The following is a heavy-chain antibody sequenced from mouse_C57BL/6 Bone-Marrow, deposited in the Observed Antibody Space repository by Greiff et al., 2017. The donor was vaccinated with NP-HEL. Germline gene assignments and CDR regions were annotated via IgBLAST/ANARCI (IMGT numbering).Heavy chain of an antibody. CDR1: GFTFSSYA. D-gene: IGHD3-1*01. CDR3: ARVFGAY. V-gene: IGHV5-4*03. J-gene: IGHJ3*01. CDR2: ISDGGSYT. Sequence: EVMLVESGGGLVKPGGSLKLSCAASGFTFSSYAMSWVRQTPEKGLEWVATISDGGSYTYYPDNVKGRFTISRDNAKNNLYLQMSHLKSEDTAMYYCARVFGAYWGQGTLVTVSA.